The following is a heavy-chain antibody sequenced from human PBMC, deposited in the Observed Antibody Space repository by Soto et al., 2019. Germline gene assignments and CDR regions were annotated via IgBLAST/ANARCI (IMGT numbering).Heavy chain of an antibody. V-gene: IGHV4-59*01. Sequence: SETLSLTCSVSGGSLSNYYWSWIRQPPGKGLEWIGYIYYSGSTNYNPSLKSRVTISVDTSKNQFSLKLSSVTAADTAVYYCARERSYDSSGYYLYYFDYWGQGTLVTVSS. CDR3: ARERSYDSSGYYLYYFDY. J-gene: IGHJ4*02. CDR2: IYYSGST. CDR1: GGSLSNYY. D-gene: IGHD3-22*01.